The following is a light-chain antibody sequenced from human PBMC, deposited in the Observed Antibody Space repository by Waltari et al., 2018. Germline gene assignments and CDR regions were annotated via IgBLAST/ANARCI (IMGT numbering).Light chain of an antibody. CDR1: QTISRY. J-gene: IGKJ2*01. V-gene: IGKV1-39*01. Sequence: DIQMTQSPSSLSASVGDRVTITCRASQTISRYLHWYQQEPGKAPNLLISSASTLQSGVPSRFSGSGSETEFTLTISSLQPEDFATYYCQQSYSTPYTFGQGTKLEI. CDR2: SAS. CDR3: QQSYSTPYT.